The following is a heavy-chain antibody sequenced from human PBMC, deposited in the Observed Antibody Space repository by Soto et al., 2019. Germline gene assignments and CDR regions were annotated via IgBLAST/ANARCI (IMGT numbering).Heavy chain of an antibody. CDR2: IIPIFGTA. CDR3: ARDYYYDRDAFDI. V-gene: IGHV1-69*13. Sequence: SVKVSCKASGGTFSSYAISWVRQAPGQGLEWMGGIIPIFGTANYAQKFQGRVTITADGSTSTAHMELSSLRSEDTAVYYCARDYYYDRDAFDIWGQGTMVTVSS. D-gene: IGHD3-22*01. CDR1: GGTFSSYA. J-gene: IGHJ3*02.